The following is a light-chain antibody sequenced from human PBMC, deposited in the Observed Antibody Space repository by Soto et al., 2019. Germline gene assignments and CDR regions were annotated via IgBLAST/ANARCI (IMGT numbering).Light chain of an antibody. Sequence: DIQMTQSPSTLSAYVGDRVTITCRASQSISSWLAWYQQKPGKAPKLLIYKASSLESGVPSRFSGSGSGTEFTLTISSLQPDDFATYYCQQYSRYSITFGQGTRLEIK. CDR2: KAS. CDR1: QSISSW. CDR3: QQYSRYSIT. V-gene: IGKV1-5*03. J-gene: IGKJ5*01.